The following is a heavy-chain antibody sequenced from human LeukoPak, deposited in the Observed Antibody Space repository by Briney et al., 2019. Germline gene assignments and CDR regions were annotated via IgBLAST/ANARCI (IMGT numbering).Heavy chain of an antibody. D-gene: IGHD2-2*01. CDR3: ARHGNIVIVPAALGFDY. CDR2: IYTSGST. CDR1: GGSISSGSYY. Sequence: SQTLSLTCTVSGGSISSGSYYWSWIRQPAGKGLEWIGRIYTSGSTNYNPSLKSRVTISVDTSKNQFSLKLSSVTAADTAMYYCARHGNIVIVPAALGFDYWGQGTLVTVSS. J-gene: IGHJ4*02. V-gene: IGHV4-61*02.